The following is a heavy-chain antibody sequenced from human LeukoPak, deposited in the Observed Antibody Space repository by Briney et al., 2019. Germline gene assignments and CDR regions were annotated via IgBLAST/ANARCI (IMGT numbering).Heavy chain of an antibody. Sequence: ASVKVSCKASGYTFTGYYMHWVRQAPGQGLEWMGWINPNSGGTNYAQKFQGRVTMTRDTSISTAYMELSRLRSDDTAVYYCARGYHGLRYFDWLEDYWGQGTLVTVSS. D-gene: IGHD3-9*01. V-gene: IGHV1-2*02. J-gene: IGHJ4*02. CDR2: INPNSGGT. CDR1: GYTFTGYY. CDR3: ARGYHGLRYFDWLEDY.